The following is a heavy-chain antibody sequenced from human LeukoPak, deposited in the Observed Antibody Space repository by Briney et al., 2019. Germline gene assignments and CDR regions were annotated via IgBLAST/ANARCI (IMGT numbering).Heavy chain of an antibody. CDR3: ARDGVPITMVRGVLFDY. V-gene: IGHV3-30*02. D-gene: IGHD3-10*01. CDR1: GFTFSSYG. J-gene: IGHJ4*02. Sequence: PGGSLRLSCAASGFTFSSYGMHWVRQAPGKGLEWVAFIRYDGSNKYYADSVKGRFTISRDNSKNTLYLQMNSLRAEDTAVYYCARDGVPITMVRGVLFDYWGQGTLVTVSS. CDR2: IRYDGSNK.